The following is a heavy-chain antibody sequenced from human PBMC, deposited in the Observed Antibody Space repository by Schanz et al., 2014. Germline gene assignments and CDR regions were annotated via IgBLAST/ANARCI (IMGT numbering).Heavy chain of an antibody. D-gene: IGHD2-2*01. J-gene: IGHJ5*02. Sequence: VQLVESGGGVVRPGGSLRLSCAASGFTFSDYFMAWIRQPPGRRLEWVSAMNESHSTIYYADSVRGRFTISRDSSKNTLYLQMNSLRPEDTALYYCARAGYDADNWFDPWGQGTLVTVSS. CDR1: GFTFSDYF. CDR2: MNESHSTI. V-gene: IGHV3-11*04. CDR3: ARAGYDADNWFDP.